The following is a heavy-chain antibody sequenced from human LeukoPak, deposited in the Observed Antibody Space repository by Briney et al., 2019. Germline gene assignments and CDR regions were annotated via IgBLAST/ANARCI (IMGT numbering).Heavy chain of an antibody. D-gene: IGHD5-18*01. CDR2: IIPIFGTA. V-gene: IGHV1-69*13. Sequence: ASVKVSCKASGGTFSSYAISWVRQAPGQGLEWMGGIIPIFGTANYAQKFQGRVTITADESTSTAYMELSSLRSEDTAVYYCARVLGYSYGHFDYWGQGTLVTVSS. CDR3: ARVLGYSYGHFDY. CDR1: GGTFSSYA. J-gene: IGHJ4*02.